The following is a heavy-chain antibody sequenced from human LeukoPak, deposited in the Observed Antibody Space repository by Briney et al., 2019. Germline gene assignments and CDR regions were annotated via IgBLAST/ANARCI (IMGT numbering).Heavy chain of an antibody. D-gene: IGHD6-19*01. CDR1: GFTFSSYG. CDR3: AKFAAGSGWYDDDY. J-gene: IGHJ4*02. CDR2: ISYDGSNK. V-gene: IGHV3-30*18. Sequence: GRSLRLSCAASGFTFSSYGMHWVRQAPGKGLEWVAVISYDGSNKYYADSVKGRFTISRDNSKNTLYLQMNSLRAEDTAVYYCAKFAAGSGWYDDDYWGQGTLVTVSS.